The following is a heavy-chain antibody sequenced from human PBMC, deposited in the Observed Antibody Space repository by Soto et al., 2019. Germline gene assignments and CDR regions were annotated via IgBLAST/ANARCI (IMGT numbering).Heavy chain of an antibody. CDR1: GYSFTSYW. Sequence: PGESLKISCKGSGYSFTSYWIGWVRQMPGKGLEWMGIIYPGDSDTRYSPSFQGQVTISADKSISTAYLQWSSLKASDTAMYYCARTVDTAMVTKPDDAFDIWGQGTMVTVSS. CDR2: IYPGDSDT. D-gene: IGHD5-18*01. CDR3: ARTVDTAMVTKPDDAFDI. J-gene: IGHJ3*02. V-gene: IGHV5-51*01.